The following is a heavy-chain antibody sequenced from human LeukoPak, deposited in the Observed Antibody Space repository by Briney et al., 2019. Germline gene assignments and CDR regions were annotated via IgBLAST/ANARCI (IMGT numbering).Heavy chain of an antibody. V-gene: IGHV3-30*07. CDR2: IRYDGINK. CDR1: GFTFSSYA. CDR3: ARALGGAVAGGSDY. D-gene: IGHD6-19*01. Sequence: PGGSLRLSCAASGFTFSSYAMHWVRQAPGKGLEWVAFIRYDGINKYYADSVKGRFTISRDNSKNTLYLQMNSLRVEDTALYDCARALGGAVAGGSDYWGKGPLVTVP. J-gene: IGHJ4*02.